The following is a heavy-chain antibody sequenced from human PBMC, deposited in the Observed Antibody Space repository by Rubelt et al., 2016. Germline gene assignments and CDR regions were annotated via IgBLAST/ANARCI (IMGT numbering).Heavy chain of an antibody. CDR2: ISGRGGST. CDR3: AKDSWQQLVY. V-gene: IGHV3-23*01. D-gene: IGHD6-13*01. J-gene: IGHJ4*02. Sequence: GKGLEWASSISGRGGSTYYADSVKGRFTISRDNPKNTLYLQMNSLRAEDTAGYYCAKDSWQQLVYWGQGTLVTVSS.